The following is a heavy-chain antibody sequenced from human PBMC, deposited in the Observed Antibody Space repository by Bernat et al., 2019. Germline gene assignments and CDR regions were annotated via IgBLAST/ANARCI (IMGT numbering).Heavy chain of an antibody. Sequence: QVQLVQSGAEVKKPGSSVKVSCKASGGTFSSYAISWVRQAPGQGLEWMGGIIPIFGTANYAQKFQGRVTITADESTSTAYMELSSLRSEDTAVYYCARSLGNLGYSYGYHYYYGMDVWGQGTTVTVSS. J-gene: IGHJ6*02. D-gene: IGHD5-18*01. CDR2: IIPIFGTA. V-gene: IGHV1-69*12. CDR3: ARSLGNLGYSYGYHYYYGMDV. CDR1: GGTFSSYA.